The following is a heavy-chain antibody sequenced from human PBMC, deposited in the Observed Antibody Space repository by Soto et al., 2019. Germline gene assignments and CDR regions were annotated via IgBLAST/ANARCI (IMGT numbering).Heavy chain of an antibody. J-gene: IGHJ5*02. D-gene: IGHD6-25*01. CDR2: IIPIFGTT. CDR1: GNTFSSYA. V-gene: IGHV1-69*12. Sequence: VQLVQSGAEVKKPGSSVKVSCKASGNTFSSYAISWVRQAPGQGLEWMGGIIPIFGTTNYAQKFQGRVTITADESISTTYIELSSLISEDTAVYYCARCSGGSWNWFDPWGQGTLVTVSS. CDR3: ARCSGGSWNWFDP.